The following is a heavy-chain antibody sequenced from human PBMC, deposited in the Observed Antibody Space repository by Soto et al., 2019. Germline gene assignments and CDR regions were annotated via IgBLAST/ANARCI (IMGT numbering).Heavy chain of an antibody. CDR1: EFPFSGNP. J-gene: IGHJ3*02. Sequence: GGPLRPSCPASEFPFSGNPMSWVRQAPGKGLEWVSAISGSGGSTYYADSVKGRFTISRDNSKNTLYLQMNSLRAEDTAVYYCAKDLRPIIGYAFDIWGQGTMVTVSS. D-gene: IGHD3-10*01. CDR3: AKDLRPIIGYAFDI. V-gene: IGHV3-23*01. CDR2: ISGSGGST.